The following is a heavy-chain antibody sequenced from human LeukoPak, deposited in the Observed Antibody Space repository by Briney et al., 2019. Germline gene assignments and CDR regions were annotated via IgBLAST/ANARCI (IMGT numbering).Heavy chain of an antibody. CDR2: IYYSGST. J-gene: IGHJ4*02. D-gene: IGHD2-15*01. CDR1: GGSISSSSYY. Sequence: SETLSLTCTVSGGSISSSSYYWGWIRQPPGKELEWIGSIYYSGSTYYNPSLKSRVTISVDTSKNQFSLKLSSVTAADTAVYYCARQYCSGGSCYFSTFDYWGQGTLVTVSS. V-gene: IGHV4-39*01. CDR3: ARQYCSGGSCYFSTFDY.